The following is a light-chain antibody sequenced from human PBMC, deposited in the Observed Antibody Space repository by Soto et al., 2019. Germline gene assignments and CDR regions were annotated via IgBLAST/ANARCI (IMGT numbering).Light chain of an antibody. Sequence: QSDLTQPASVSASPGQSITISCTAATSDVVEYNYVSWYQQYPGRAPTLLLYEVSHRPSGVSHRFSGSKSGNTASLTISGLQAEDEADYYCSSYTSSSTWVFGGGTKVTV. J-gene: IGLJ3*02. CDR3: SSYTSSSTWV. CDR1: TSDVVEYNY. CDR2: EVS. V-gene: IGLV2-14*01.